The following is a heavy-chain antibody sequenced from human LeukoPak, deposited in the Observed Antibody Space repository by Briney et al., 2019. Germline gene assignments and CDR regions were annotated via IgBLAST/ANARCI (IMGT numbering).Heavy chain of an antibody. J-gene: IGHJ4*02. CDR2: IHHTGST. Sequence: SETLSLTCTVSGGSVSSGSYYWSWIRQPPGKGLEWIGHIHHTGSTNYNPSLKSRVTISLDTSKNQFSLKLTSVSAADTAVYYCARDVRTINVLTGYYRPYYFDYWGQGTLVTVSS. CDR1: GGSVSSGSYY. V-gene: IGHV4-61*01. CDR3: ARDVRTINVLTGYYRPYYFDY. D-gene: IGHD3-9*01.